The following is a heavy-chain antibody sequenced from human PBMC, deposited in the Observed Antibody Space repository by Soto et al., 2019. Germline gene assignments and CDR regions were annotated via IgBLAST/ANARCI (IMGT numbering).Heavy chain of an antibody. J-gene: IGHJ5*02. CDR3: GHIMTTVTTT. Sequence: QITLKESGPTLVKPTQTLTLTCTFSGFSLSTSGVGVNWIRQPPGKALECLALIYWDDDKRYSPSLKSRLTITKDPSKNQVVLTMTNMDPVDTDTYYCGHIMTTVTTTWGQGTLVTVSS. CDR1: GFSLSTSGVG. CDR2: IYWDDDK. D-gene: IGHD4-17*01. V-gene: IGHV2-5*02.